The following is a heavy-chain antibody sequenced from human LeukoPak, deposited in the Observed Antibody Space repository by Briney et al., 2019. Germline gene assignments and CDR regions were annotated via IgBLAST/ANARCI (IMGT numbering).Heavy chain of an antibody. D-gene: IGHD5-24*01. CDR1: GGSISSSSYY. CDR3: ARETIDGYNYYYYYMDV. J-gene: IGHJ6*03. Sequence: SETLSLTCTVSGGSISSSSYYWGWIRQPPGKGLEWIGSIYYSGSTYYNPSLKSRVTISVDTSKNQFSLKLSSVTAADTAVYYCARETIDGYNYYYYYMDVWGKGTTVTISS. CDR2: IYYSGST. V-gene: IGHV4-39*07.